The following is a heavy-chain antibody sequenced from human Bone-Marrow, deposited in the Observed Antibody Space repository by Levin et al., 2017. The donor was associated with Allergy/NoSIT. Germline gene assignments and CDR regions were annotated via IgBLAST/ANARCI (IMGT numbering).Heavy chain of an antibody. CDR3: ARDRKRAAGLLWWYFDL. CDR1: GFTFSSYG. Sequence: GGSLRLSCAASGFTFSSYGMHWVRQAPGKGLEWVAVIWYDGSNKYYADSVKGRFTISRDNSRNTLYLQMNSLRAEDTAVYYCARDRKRAAGLLWWYFDLWGRGTLVTVSS. CDR2: IWYDGSNK. V-gene: IGHV3-33*01. J-gene: IGHJ2*01. D-gene: IGHD6-13*01.